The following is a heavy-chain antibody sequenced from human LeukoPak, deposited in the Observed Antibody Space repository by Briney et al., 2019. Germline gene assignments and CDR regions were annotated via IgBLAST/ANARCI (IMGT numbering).Heavy chain of an antibody. CDR1: GFTFSNAW. J-gene: IGHJ4*02. D-gene: IGHD3-10*01. V-gene: IGHV3-21*01. CDR3: AQQRGYGSGSLDY. Sequence: GGSLRLSCAASGFTFSNAWMSWVRQAPGKGLEWVSSISSRSGYIYYAGSVKGRFTISRDNAKNSLYLQMNSLRAEDTAVYYCAQQRGYGSGSLDYWGQGTLVTVSS. CDR2: ISSRSGYI.